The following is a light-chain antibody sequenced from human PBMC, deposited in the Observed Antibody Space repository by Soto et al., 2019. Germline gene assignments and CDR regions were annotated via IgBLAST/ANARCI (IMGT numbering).Light chain of an antibody. J-gene: IGLJ2*01. CDR1: SSDVGGYNY. Sequence: QSALTQPRSVSGSPGQSVTISCTGTSSDVGGYNYVSWYQHHPGRAPKVMIYAVTQRPSGVPDRFSGSKSGNTGSLTISGLQADDEAYYYCCSYAATSVVFGGATKLTVL. CDR3: CSYAATSVV. V-gene: IGLV2-11*01. CDR2: AVT.